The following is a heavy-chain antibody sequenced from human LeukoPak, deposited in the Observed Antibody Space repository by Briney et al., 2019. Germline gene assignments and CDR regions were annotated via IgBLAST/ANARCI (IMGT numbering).Heavy chain of an antibody. V-gene: IGHV1-2*02. CDR1: GYTFTSYG. CDR2: INPNSGGT. J-gene: IGHJ4*02. D-gene: IGHD2-21*01. Sequence: ASVKVSCKASGYTFTSYGISWVRQAPGQGLEWMGWINPNSGGTNYAQKFQGRVTMTRDTSISTAYMELSRLRSDDTALYYCAVAPGDYWGQGTLVSVPA. CDR3: AVAPGDY.